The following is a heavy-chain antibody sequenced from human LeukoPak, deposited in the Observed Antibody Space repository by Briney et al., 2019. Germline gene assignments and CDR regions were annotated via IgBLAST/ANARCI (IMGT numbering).Heavy chain of an antibody. D-gene: IGHD3-22*01. Sequence: GGSLRLSCAASGFTFSSYGMHWVRQAPGKGLEWVAVISYDGSNKYYADSVKGRFTISRDNSKNTLYLRMNSLRAEDTAVYYCAKVGSSGSRRGAFDIWGQGTMVTVSS. CDR1: GFTFSSYG. CDR2: ISYDGSNK. V-gene: IGHV3-30*18. J-gene: IGHJ3*02. CDR3: AKVGSSGSRRGAFDI.